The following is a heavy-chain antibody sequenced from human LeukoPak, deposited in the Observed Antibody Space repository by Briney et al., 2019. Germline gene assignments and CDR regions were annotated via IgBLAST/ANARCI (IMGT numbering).Heavy chain of an antibody. CDR3: ARDPGRSGGSCYDY. J-gene: IGHJ4*02. D-gene: IGHD2-15*01. CDR1: GFTFSSYG. CDR2: IWYDGSNK. V-gene: IGHV3-33*01. Sequence: TGGSLRLSCAASGFTFSSYGMHWVRQAPGKGLEWVAVIWYDGSNKYYADSVKGRLTISRDNSKNTLYLQMNSLRAEDTAVYYCARDPGRSGGSCYDYWGQGTLVTVSS.